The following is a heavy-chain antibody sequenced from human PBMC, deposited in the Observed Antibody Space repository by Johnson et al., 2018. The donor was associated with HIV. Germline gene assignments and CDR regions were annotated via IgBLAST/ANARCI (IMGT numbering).Heavy chain of an antibody. CDR2: IRYDGSNK. V-gene: IGHV3-30*02. CDR3: GGSYYYDSSGYYARNAFDI. J-gene: IGHJ3*02. Sequence: QVRLVESGGGVVQPGGSLRLSCAASGFTFSSYGMHWVRQAPGKGLEWVAFIRYDGSNKYYADSVKGRFTISRDNSKNTLYLQMNSLRAEDTAVYYCGGSYYYDSSGYYARNAFDIWGQGTMVTVSS. D-gene: IGHD3-22*01. CDR1: GFTFSSYG.